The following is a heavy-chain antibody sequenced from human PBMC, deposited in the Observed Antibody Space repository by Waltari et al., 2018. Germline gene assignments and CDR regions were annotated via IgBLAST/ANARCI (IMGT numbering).Heavy chain of an antibody. D-gene: IGHD3-10*01. CDR1: GFTFSSYS. CDR3: ARGYYGSGSYPPFDP. Sequence: EVQLVESGGGLVKPGGSLRLSCAASGFTFSSYSMNWVRQAPGKGLEWVSSISSSSSYIYYADSVKGRFTISRDNAKNSLYLQMNSLRAEDTAVYYCARGYYGSGSYPPFDPWGQGTLVTVSS. CDR2: ISSSSSYI. V-gene: IGHV3-21*01. J-gene: IGHJ5*02.